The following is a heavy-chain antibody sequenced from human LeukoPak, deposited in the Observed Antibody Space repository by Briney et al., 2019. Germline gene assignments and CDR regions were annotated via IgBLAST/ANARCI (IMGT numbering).Heavy chain of an antibody. CDR1: GFTFSNAW. D-gene: IGHD3-22*01. CDR2: IKSKADGGTT. Sequence: GGSLRLSCAASGFTFSNAWMNWVRQAPGKGLEWVGRIKSKADGGTTDYAAPVKGRFTISRDDSKNTLYLQMNSLRAEDTAVYYCARDEYYYDSSGYIVDYWGQGTLVTVSS. J-gene: IGHJ4*02. CDR3: ARDEYYYDSSGYIVDY. V-gene: IGHV3-15*07.